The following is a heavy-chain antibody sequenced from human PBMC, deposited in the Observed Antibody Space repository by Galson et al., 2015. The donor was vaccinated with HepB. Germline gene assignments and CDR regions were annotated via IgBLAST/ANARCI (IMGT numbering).Heavy chain of an antibody. V-gene: IGHV1-24*01. D-gene: IGHD1-14*01. CDR3: ATGGITGTTYYYHYAMDG. J-gene: IGHJ6*02. CDR1: GYTLTELS. CDR2: FDPEDGET. Sequence: SVKVSCKVSGYTLTELSMHWVRQAPGKGLEWMGGFDPEDGETIYAQKFQGRVTMTEDTSTDTAYMELSSLRSEDTAVYYCATGGITGTTYYYHYAMDGWGQGTTVTVSS.